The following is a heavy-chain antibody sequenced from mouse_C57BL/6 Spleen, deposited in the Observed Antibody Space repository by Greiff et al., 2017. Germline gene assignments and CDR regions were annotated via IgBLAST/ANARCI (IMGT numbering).Heavy chain of an antibody. Sequence: QVQLQQSGAELVKPGASVKISCKASGYAFSSYWMNWVKQRPGEGLEWIGQIYPGDGDTNYNGKFKGKATLTADKSSSTAYMQLSSLTSEDSAVYFCARSTTVVAPDYWGQGTTLTVSS. V-gene: IGHV1-80*01. CDR2: IYPGDGDT. D-gene: IGHD1-1*01. CDR3: ARSTTVVAPDY. CDR1: GYAFSSYW. J-gene: IGHJ2*01.